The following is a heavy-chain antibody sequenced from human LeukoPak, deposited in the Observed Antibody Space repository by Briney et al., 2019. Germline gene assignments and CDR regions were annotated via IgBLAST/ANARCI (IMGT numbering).Heavy chain of an antibody. CDR2: IYYSGST. J-gene: IGHJ3*02. CDR1: GGSISSSSYY. V-gene: IGHV4-39*01. CDR3: ASMVRGVIGAFDI. D-gene: IGHD3-10*01. Sequence: SETLSLTCTGSGGSISSSSYYWGWIRQPPRKGLEWIGSIYYSGSTYYNPSLKSRVTISVDTSKNQFSLKLSSVTAADTAVYYCASMVRGVIGAFDIWGQGTMVTVSS.